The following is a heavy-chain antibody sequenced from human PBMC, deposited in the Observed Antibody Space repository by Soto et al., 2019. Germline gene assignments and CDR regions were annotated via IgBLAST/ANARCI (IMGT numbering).Heavy chain of an antibody. J-gene: IGHJ6*02. V-gene: IGHV3-48*02. D-gene: IGHD3-3*01. CDR2: ISSSSSTI. CDR3: ARDRVAIFGVVISGGYGMDV. CDR1: GFTFSSYS. Sequence: PGGSLRLSCAASGFTFSSYSMNWVRQAPGKGLEWVSYISSSSSTIYYADSVKGRFTISRGNAKNSLYLQMNSLRDEDTAVYYCARDRVAIFGVVISGGYGMDVWGQGTTVTVSS.